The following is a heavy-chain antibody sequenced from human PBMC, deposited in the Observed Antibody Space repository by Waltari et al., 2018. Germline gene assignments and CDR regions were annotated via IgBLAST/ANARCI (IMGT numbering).Heavy chain of an antibody. CDR1: GFTFSSYA. D-gene: IGHD3-22*01. Sequence: EVQLLESGGGLVQPGGSLRLSCAASGFTFSSYAMSWVRQAPGKGLEWVSVIDSGDSTYYADSVKCRFTISRDNSKNTLYLQMNSLRAEDTAVYYCAKELDYYDSSGYWAGYYYYMDVWGKGTTVTVSS. V-gene: IGHV3-23*03. J-gene: IGHJ6*03. CDR3: AKELDYYDSSGYWAGYYYYMDV. CDR2: IDSGDST.